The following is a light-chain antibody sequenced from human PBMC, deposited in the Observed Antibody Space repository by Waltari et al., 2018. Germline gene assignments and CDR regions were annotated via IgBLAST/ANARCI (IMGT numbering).Light chain of an antibody. Sequence: QTVVTQEPSLSVSPGGTVTLTCALSSGSLSTTSSATWYQQTPGQAPRPRVYKANARSSGVPDRFSGSILGNTAALTITGAQADDESDYYCALYMGSGIWVFGGGTRLTVL. CDR1: SGSLSTTSS. J-gene: IGLJ3*02. CDR2: KAN. V-gene: IGLV8-61*01. CDR3: ALYMGSGIWV.